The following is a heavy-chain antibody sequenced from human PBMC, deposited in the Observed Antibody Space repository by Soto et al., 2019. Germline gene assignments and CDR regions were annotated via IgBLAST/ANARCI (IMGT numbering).Heavy chain of an antibody. CDR2: IFSSGST. V-gene: IGHV4-4*07. D-gene: IGHD3-10*01. J-gene: IGHJ5*02. Sequence: PSETLSLTCTVSGGSINTFYWSWVRQPAGKGLEWIGRIFSSGSTSFNPSLESRVAMSVDTSKNQFSLKLSSVTAADTAVYYCARFPMVRGGGFDPWGQGTLVTVSS. CDR3: ARFPMVRGGGFDP. CDR1: GGSINTFY.